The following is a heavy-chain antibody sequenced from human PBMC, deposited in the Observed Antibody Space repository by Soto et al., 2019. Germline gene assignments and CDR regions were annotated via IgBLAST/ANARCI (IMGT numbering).Heavy chain of an antibody. D-gene: IGHD6-6*01. CDR3: AKDSSSIAARPDWYFDL. CDR2: ISWNSGSI. V-gene: IGHV3-9*01. Sequence: GGSLRLSCAASGFTFDDYAMHWVRQAPGKGLEWVSGISWNSGSIGYADSVKGRFTISRDNAKNSLYLQMNSLRAEDTALYYCAKDSSSIAARPDWYFDLWGRGTLVTVSS. CDR1: GFTFDDYA. J-gene: IGHJ2*01.